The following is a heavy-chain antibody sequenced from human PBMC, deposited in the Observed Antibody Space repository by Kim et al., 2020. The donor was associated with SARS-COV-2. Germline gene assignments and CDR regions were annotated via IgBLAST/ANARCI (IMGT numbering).Heavy chain of an antibody. CDR1: GFTFSSYG. CDR3: ARGVPAAIMTFDY. J-gene: IGHJ4*02. CDR2: IWYDGSNK. V-gene: IGHV3-33*01. Sequence: GGSLRLSCAASGFTFSSYGMHWVRQAPGKGLEWVAVIWYDGSNKYYADSVKGRFTISRDNSKNTLYLQMNSLRAEDTAVYYCARGVPAAIMTFDYWGQGTLVTVSS. D-gene: IGHD2-2*01.